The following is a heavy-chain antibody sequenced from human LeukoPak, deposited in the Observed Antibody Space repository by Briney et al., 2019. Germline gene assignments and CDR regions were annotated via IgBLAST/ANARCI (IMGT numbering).Heavy chain of an antibody. V-gene: IGHV4-38-2*01. CDR3: ARGDIVVVPADY. J-gene: IGHJ4*02. Sequence: SETLSLTCDVSGYSIRSGYYWGWIRQPPGKGLEWIGSIYYSGSTYYNPSLKSRVTISVDTSKNQFSLKLSSVTAADTAVYYCARGDIVVVPADYWGQGTLVTVSS. D-gene: IGHD2-2*01. CDR1: GYSIRSGYY. CDR2: IYYSGST.